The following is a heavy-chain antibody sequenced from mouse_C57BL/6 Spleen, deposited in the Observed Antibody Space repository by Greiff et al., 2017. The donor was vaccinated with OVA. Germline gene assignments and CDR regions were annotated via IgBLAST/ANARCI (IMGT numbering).Heavy chain of an antibody. CDR2: ISYDGSN. J-gene: IGHJ4*01. D-gene: IGHD3-2*02. CDR1: GYSITSGYY. CDR3: ASVHSSGYEDAMDY. Sequence: VQLKQSGPGLVKPSQSLSLTCSVTGYSITSGYYWYWIRQFPGNKLELIGYISYDGSNNYNPSFKNRISITRDTSENQFFLKLNSVTTEDTATYYCASVHSSGYEDAMDYWGQGTAVTVSS. V-gene: IGHV3-6*01.